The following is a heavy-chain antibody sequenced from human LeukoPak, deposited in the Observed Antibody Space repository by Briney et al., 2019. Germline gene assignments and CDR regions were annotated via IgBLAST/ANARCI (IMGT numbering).Heavy chain of an antibody. D-gene: IGHD1-7*01. V-gene: IGHV1-2*02. CDR1: GYTFTVTGYY. CDR3: ARVPHRGTIVELPGTILDAFDI. Sequence: GASVKVSCKVSGYTFTVTGYYIHWVRPAPGQGLEWMGWINPNRGGTNYAQRFQGRITMTRDTSISTAYMELSSLRSDDTALYYCARVPHRGTIVELPGTILDAFDIWSQGTMVTVSS. CDR2: INPNRGGT. J-gene: IGHJ3*02.